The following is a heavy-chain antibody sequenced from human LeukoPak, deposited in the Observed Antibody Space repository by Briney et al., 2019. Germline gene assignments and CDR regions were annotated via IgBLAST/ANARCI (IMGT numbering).Heavy chain of an antibody. Sequence: SETLSLTCTVSGGSISSYYWSWIRQSPGKGLECIGYIHYTGSTNYNPSLKSRVTISVDTSKNQFSLKLSSVTAADTAVYYCARGIAVAGTYSLDYWGQGTLVTVSS. J-gene: IGHJ4*02. V-gene: IGHV4-59*01. CDR2: IHYTGST. D-gene: IGHD6-19*01. CDR1: GGSISSYY. CDR3: ARGIAVAGTYSLDY.